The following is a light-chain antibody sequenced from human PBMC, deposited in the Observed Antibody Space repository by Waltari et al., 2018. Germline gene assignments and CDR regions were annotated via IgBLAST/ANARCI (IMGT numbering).Light chain of an antibody. V-gene: IGKV3-11*01. CDR1: QSVSSY. CDR2: SAS. J-gene: IGKJ4*01. CDR3: YQHSSGLT. Sequence: VILTQSPATLSLSPGERATLSCRVSQSVSSYLAWYQQKPGQAPRLLIHSASSRATGIPDRFSGSGSGTEFTLTISSLEPEDVGVYHCYQHSSGLTFGGGTKVEIK.